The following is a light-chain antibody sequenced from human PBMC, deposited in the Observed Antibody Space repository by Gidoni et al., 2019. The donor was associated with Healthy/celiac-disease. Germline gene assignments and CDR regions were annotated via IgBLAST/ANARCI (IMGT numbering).Light chain of an antibody. CDR3: QQRSNWPIT. CDR1: QSVSSY. J-gene: IGKJ5*01. V-gene: IGKV3-11*01. CDR2: EAS. Sequence: IVLTQSPATLSLSPGERATLSCRASQSVSSYLAWYQQKPGQAPRLLIYEASNRATGIPARFSGSGSGKDFTLTISSREPEDFAVYYCQQRSNWPITFGQGTRLEIK.